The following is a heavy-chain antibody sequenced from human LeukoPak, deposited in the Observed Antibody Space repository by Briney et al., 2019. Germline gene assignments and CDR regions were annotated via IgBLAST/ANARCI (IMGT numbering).Heavy chain of an antibody. CDR3: ARLVRGVIIVGYFDY. V-gene: IGHV4-39*01. Sequence: PSETLSLTCTVSGGSISSNSYYWGRIRQPPGQGLGGIGSIYYSGSTYYNPSLKSRVTISVDTSKNQFSLKLSSVTAADTAVYYCARLVRGVIIVGYFDYWGQGTLVTVSS. CDR1: GGSISSNSYY. D-gene: IGHD3-10*02. CDR2: IYYSGST. J-gene: IGHJ4*02.